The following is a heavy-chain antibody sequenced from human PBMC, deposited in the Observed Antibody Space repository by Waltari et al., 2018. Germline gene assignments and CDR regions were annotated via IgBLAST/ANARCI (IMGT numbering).Heavy chain of an antibody. D-gene: IGHD6-13*01. J-gene: IGHJ4*02. Sequence: QVQLQESGTGLLKPSETLSLTCAVSGYSIRSCYCCGWVRQPPGKGQGWNGSGNHSGNTYYNPTLKSLLSISADTSNNHLSLKLSSVTAADTAVYYCARGAAAGSGPLIDYWGQGILVTVSS. CDR3: ARGAAAGSGPLIDY. V-gene: IGHV4-38-2*01. CDR2: GNHSGNT. CDR1: GYSIRSCYC.